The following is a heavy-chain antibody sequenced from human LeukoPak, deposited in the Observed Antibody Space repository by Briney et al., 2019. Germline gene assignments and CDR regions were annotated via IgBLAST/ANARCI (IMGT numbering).Heavy chain of an antibody. V-gene: IGHV3-33*05. CDR3: AKDCSSSNYYYVLDV. J-gene: IGHJ6*01. Sequence: GRSLRLSCAASGFPFSSYGMHWVRQAPGQGLEWVSAISYDGGKTYYADSVKGRFTISRDNSKNTLSLQLNSLRAYDTGMYFCAKDCSSSNYYYVLDVWGQGATVIVSS. CDR1: GFPFSSYG. D-gene: IGHD6-13*01. CDR2: ISYDGGKT.